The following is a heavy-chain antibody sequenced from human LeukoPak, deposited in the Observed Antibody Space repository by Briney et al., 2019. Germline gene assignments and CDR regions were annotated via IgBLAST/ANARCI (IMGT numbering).Heavy chain of an antibody. CDR1: GFTFSSYA. J-gene: IGHJ4*02. Sequence: PGGSLRLSCAASGFTFSSYAMSWVRQAPGKGLEWVSAISGSGGSTYYADSVKGRFTISRDNSKNTLYLQMNSLRAEDTAVYYCARGPMVRGVTDYWGQGTLVTVSS. CDR3: ARGPMVRGVTDY. CDR2: ISGSGGST. D-gene: IGHD3-10*01. V-gene: IGHV3-23*01.